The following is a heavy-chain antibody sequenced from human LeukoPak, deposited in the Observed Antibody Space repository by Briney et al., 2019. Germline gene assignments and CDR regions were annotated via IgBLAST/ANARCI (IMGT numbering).Heavy chain of an antibody. CDR3: AKRAEADYDFWIPRPYYFDY. D-gene: IGHD3-3*01. J-gene: IGHJ4*02. CDR1: GFTFSSYA. CDR2: ISGSGGST. V-gene: IGHV3-23*01. Sequence: GRSLRLSCAASGFTFSSYAMSWVRQAPGKGLEWVSAISGSGGSTYYADSVKGRFTISRNNSKNTLYLQMNSLRAEDTAVYYCAKRAEADYDFWIPRPYYFDYWGQGTLVTVSS.